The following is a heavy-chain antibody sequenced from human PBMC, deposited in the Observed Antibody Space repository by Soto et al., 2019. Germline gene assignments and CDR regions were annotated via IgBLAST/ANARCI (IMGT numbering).Heavy chain of an antibody. CDR1: GFTLTTYS. CDR3: ARGAVTGTSIFDY. D-gene: IGHD6-19*01. CDR2: INKNGFTI. V-gene: IGHV3-48*02. Sequence: PGGSLRLSCAVSGFTLTTYSMNWVRQAPGKGLEWISFINKNGFTIYYADSVKGRFTISRDYAKNSLYLQMDSLRHEDTAVYYCARGAVTGTSIFDYWGLGTLVTVYS. J-gene: IGHJ4*02.